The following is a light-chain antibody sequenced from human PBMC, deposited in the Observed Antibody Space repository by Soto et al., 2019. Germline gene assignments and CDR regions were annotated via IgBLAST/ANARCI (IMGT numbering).Light chain of an antibody. Sequence: DIQMTQSPSSLSASLGDIVTITCRSSQSISSYLNWYQQKPGKAPKLLIYDASTLQSGVPSRFSGSRSGTEFTLTISSLQPEDFATYYCQQLNGYLELTFGGGTKVDIK. CDR2: DAS. CDR3: QQLNGYLELT. J-gene: IGKJ4*01. CDR1: QSISSY. V-gene: IGKV1-9*01.